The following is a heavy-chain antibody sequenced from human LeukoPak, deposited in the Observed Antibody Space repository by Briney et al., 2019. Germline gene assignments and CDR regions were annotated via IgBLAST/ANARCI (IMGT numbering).Heavy chain of an antibody. Sequence: PSETLSLTCTVSGYSISSGYYWGWIRPPPGEGLEWIGSIYHSGSTYYNPSLKSRVTISVDTSKNQFSLKVRSVTAADTAVYYCARGNGGDSVPASWWGQGTLVTVSS. J-gene: IGHJ4*02. CDR3: ARGNGGDSVPASW. CDR1: GYSISSGYY. V-gene: IGHV4-38-2*02. D-gene: IGHD2-21*02. CDR2: IYHSGST.